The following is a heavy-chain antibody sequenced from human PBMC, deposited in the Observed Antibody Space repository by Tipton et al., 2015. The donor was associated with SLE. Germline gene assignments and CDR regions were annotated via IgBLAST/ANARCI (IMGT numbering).Heavy chain of an antibody. J-gene: IGHJ5*02. CDR2: IHHSGRT. Sequence: TLSLTCTVSGDSITDSGYSWNWVRQHPEAGLEWIGYIHHSGRTDYNPSLRSRVTISRDTSKNQFSLNVNSVTAADTAVYYCARLLSGGATGTWGQGTLVSVSS. D-gene: IGHD2/OR15-2a*01. CDR1: GDSITDSGYS. V-gene: IGHV4-31*03. CDR3: ARLLSGGATGT.